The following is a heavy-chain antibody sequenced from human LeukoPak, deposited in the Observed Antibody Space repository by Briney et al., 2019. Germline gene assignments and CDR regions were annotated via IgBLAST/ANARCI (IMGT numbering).Heavy chain of an antibody. Sequence: ASVKVSCKASGYTFTSYDINWVRQATGRGLEWMGWMNPNSGNTGYAQKFQGRVTITRNTSISTAYMELSSLRSEDTAVYYCARRLLGATINFDYWGQGTLVTVSS. CDR1: GYTFTSYD. CDR3: ARRLLGATINFDY. J-gene: IGHJ4*02. V-gene: IGHV1-8*03. CDR2: MNPNSGNT. D-gene: IGHD1-26*01.